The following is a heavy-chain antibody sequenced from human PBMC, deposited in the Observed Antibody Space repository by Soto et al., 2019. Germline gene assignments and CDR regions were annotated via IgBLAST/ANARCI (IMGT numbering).Heavy chain of an antibody. CDR2: INAGNGNT. J-gene: IGHJ3*02. Sequence: ASVKVSCKASGYTFTSYAMHWVRQAPGQRLEWMGWINAGNGNTKYSQKFQGRVTITRDTSASTAYMELSSLRSEDTAVYYCARDRRKVVVVPAARDPPAPLDAFDIWGQGTMVTVSS. D-gene: IGHD2-2*01. CDR1: GYTFTSYA. CDR3: ARDRRKVVVVPAARDPPAPLDAFDI. V-gene: IGHV1-3*01.